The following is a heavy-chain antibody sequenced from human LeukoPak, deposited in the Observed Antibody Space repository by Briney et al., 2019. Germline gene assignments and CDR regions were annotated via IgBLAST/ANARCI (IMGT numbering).Heavy chain of an antibody. CDR3: ARAGERLWFGELLRPFDY. J-gene: IGHJ4*02. CDR1: GGSFSGYY. D-gene: IGHD3-10*01. V-gene: IGHV4-34*01. CDR2: INHSGST. Sequence: PSETLSLTCAAYGGSFSGYYWSWIRQPPGRGLEWIGEINHSGSTNYNPSLKSRVTISVDTSKNQFSLKLSSVTAADTAVYYCARAGERLWFGELLRPFDYWGQGTLVTVSS.